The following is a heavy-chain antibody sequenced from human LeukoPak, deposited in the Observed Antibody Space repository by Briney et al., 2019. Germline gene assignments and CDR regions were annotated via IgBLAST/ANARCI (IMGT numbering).Heavy chain of an antibody. CDR2: IIPNSAGT. CDR1: GYTFSDYY. J-gene: IGHJ4*02. CDR3: STEDKYCTTSTCGDS. Sequence: VASVKVSCKTSGYTFSDYYPHWVRQAPGQGLEWMGYIIPNSAGTTYAQKFQGRVTMTRDTSISAAYLDLSGLRSDDTAVYYCSTEDKYCTTSTCGDSWGQGTLVTVSS. V-gene: IGHV1-2*02. D-gene: IGHD2-8*01.